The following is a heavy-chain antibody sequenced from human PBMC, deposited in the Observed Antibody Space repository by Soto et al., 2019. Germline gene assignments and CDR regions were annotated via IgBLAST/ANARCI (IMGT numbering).Heavy chain of an antibody. CDR3: AKDAQGYDFWSGYFYY. D-gene: IGHD3-3*01. CDR2: ISYDGSSK. J-gene: IGHJ4*02. Sequence: QVQLVESGGGVVQPGRSLRLSCAASGFSFSSNGMHWVRQAPGKGLEWVAVISYDGSSKYYADSLKGRFTISRDNSKNTLYLQMNSLSAEDTAVYYCAKDAQGYDFWSGYFYYWGQGTLVTVSS. V-gene: IGHV3-30*18. CDR1: GFSFSSNG.